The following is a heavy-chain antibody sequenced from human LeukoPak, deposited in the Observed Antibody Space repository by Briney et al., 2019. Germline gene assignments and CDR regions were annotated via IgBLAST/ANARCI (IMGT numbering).Heavy chain of an antibody. CDR2: IYSAGST. J-gene: IGHJ4*02. CDR1: GFTVSSNS. CDR3: ARRAGAYTHPYDY. Sequence: PGGSLRLSCTVSGFTVSSNSMSWVRQAPGKGLEWVSFIYSAGSTHYSDSVKGRFTISIDNSKNTLYLQMNSLRAEDTAVYYCARRAGAYTHPYDYWSQGTLVTVSS. V-gene: IGHV3-53*01. D-gene: IGHD3-16*01.